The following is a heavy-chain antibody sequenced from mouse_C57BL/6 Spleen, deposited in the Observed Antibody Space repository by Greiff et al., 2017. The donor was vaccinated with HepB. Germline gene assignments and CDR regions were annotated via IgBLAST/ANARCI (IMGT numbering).Heavy chain of an antibody. CDR2: IDPSDSYT. D-gene: IGHD1-1*01. V-gene: IGHV1-69*01. CDR3: ARITTVVGDYYAMDY. CDR1: GYTFTSYW. J-gene: IGHJ4*01. Sequence: VQLQQPGAELVMPGASVKLSCKASGYTFTSYWMHWVKQRPGQGLEWIGEIDPSDSYTNYNQKFKGKSTLTVDKSSSTAYMQRSSLTSEDSAVYYCARITTVVGDYYAMDYWGQGTSVTVSS.